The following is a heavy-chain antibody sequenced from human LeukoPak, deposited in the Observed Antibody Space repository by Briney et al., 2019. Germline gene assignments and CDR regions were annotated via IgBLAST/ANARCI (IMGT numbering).Heavy chain of an antibody. D-gene: IGHD6-19*01. CDR3: ARLPQSGWYNWFDS. V-gene: IGHV5-51*01. Sequence: GESLKISCNGSGYXFTSYWICWVRQMPGKGLGWMGIIYPGDSDTRYSPSFQGQVTISADKSIRTAYLQWSSLKASDTAMYYCARLPQSGWYNWFDSWGQGTLVTVSS. CDR2: IYPGDSDT. CDR1: GYXFTSYW. J-gene: IGHJ5*01.